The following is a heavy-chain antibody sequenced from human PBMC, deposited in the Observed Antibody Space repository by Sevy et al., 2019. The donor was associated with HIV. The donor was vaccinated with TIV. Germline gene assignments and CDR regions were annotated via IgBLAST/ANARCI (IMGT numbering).Heavy chain of an antibody. V-gene: IGHV3-23*01. Sequence: GGSLRLSCAASGFTFSSYAMSWVRQAPGKGLEWVSAISGSGGSTYYADSVKGRFTISRDNSKNTLYLQMNSLRAEDTAVYYCAKERIGAKYYYDSSGYYYQGAFDYWGQGTLVTVSS. CDR3: AKERIGAKYYYDSSGYYYQGAFDY. J-gene: IGHJ4*02. CDR2: ISGSGGST. CDR1: GFTFSSYA. D-gene: IGHD3-22*01.